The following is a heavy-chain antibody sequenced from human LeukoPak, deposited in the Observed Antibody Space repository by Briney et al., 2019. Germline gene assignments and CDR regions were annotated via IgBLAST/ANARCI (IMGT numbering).Heavy chain of an antibody. CDR2: INPNSGGT. CDR1: GYTFTGYY. J-gene: IGHJ5*02. CDR3: ARGGSGSYFSWLDP. V-gene: IGHV1-2*02. D-gene: IGHD3-10*01. Sequence: GASVKVSCKASGYTFTGYYIHWVRQAPGQGLECVGWINPNSGGTSYAQKFQGRVTMTRDTSISTAYMELSRLRSDDTAVYYCARGGSGSYFSWLDPWGQGTLVTVSP.